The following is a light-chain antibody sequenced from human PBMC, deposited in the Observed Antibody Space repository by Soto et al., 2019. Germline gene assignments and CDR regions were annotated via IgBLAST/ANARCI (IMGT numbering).Light chain of an antibody. CDR2: GAS. CDR3: QQYIDWPPYT. CDR1: QTVSRS. V-gene: IGKV3-15*01. Sequence: EIVLTQSPGTLSLSPGERATLSCRASQTVSRSLAWYQQKPGQAPRLLIYGASTRATGIPGRFSGSGSGTDFTLTISSLQSEDFAVYYCQQYIDWPPYTFGQGTKVEIK. J-gene: IGKJ2*01.